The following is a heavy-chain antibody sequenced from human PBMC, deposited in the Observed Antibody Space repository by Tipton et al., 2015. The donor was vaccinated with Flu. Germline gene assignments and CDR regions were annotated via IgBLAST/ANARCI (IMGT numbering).Heavy chain of an antibody. D-gene: IGHD3-22*01. Sequence: TLSLTCTVSGGSISNYYYNWIRQPPGKGLEWIGEINHSGNTHYNSSLKSRVTMSVDSSKNQFSLHLSSVTAADTAVYYCARVSPRRVTAIVVVMLPEGYFDCWGEGTLAIVSS. J-gene: IGHJ4*02. CDR1: GGSISNYY. CDR3: ARVSPRRVTAIVVVMLPEGYFDC. CDR2: INHSGNT. V-gene: IGHV4-34*01.